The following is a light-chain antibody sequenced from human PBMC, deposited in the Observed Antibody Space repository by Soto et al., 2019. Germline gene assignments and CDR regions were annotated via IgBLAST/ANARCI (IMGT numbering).Light chain of an antibody. CDR2: LGS. Sequence: EIVLTQSPLSLPVTPGEPASISCRSSRNLLHSNGYYYLDWYLQKPGQSPQLLIYLGSNRASGVPDRFSGSGSGTDFTLTISRVEAEDVGVYFCPQGLATPFTFGGGTKVEIK. CDR3: PQGLATPFT. CDR1: RNLLHSNGYYY. V-gene: IGKV2-28*01. J-gene: IGKJ4*01.